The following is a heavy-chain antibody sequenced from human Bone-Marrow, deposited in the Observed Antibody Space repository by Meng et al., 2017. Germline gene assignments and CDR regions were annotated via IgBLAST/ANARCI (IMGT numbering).Heavy chain of an antibody. V-gene: IGHV3-21*01. J-gene: IGHJ4*02. D-gene: IGHD6-13*01. CDR1: GFTFSSYS. CDR2: ISSSSSYI. Sequence: GESLKISCAASGFTFSSYSMNWVRQAPGKGLEWVSSISSSSSYIYYADSVKGRFTISRDNAKNSLYLQMNSLRAEDTAVYYCARDRELAAAGSTDYWGQGTLVTVSS. CDR3: ARDRELAAAGSTDY.